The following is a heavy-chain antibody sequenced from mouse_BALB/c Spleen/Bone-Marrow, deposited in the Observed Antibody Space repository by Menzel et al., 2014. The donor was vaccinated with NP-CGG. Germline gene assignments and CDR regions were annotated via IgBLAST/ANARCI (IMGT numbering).Heavy chain of an antibody. J-gene: IGHJ2*01. CDR3: ARDVPLYDVGYFDY. Sequence: EVMLVESGGGLVQPGGSRKLSCAASGFTFSSFGMHWVRQAPEKGLEWVAYISSGSSTIYYADTVKGRFTISRDNPKNTLFLQMTSLRSEDTAMYYCARDVPLYDVGYFDYWGQGTTLTVSS. CDR2: ISSGSSTI. V-gene: IGHV5-17*02. D-gene: IGHD2-14*01. CDR1: GFTFSSFG.